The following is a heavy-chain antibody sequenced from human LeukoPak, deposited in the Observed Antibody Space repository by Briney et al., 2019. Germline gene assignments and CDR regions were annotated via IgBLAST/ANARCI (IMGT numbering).Heavy chain of an antibody. CDR2: INHSGST. CDR3: ARVGYSYGYYGY. V-gene: IGHV4-34*01. Sequence: SETLSLTCAVYGGSFSGYYWSWIRQPPGKGLEWIGEINHSGSTNYNPSLKSRVTISVDTSKNQFSLKLSSVTAADTAVYYCARVGYSYGYYGYWGQGTLVTVCS. J-gene: IGHJ4*02. CDR1: GGSFSGYY. D-gene: IGHD5-18*01.